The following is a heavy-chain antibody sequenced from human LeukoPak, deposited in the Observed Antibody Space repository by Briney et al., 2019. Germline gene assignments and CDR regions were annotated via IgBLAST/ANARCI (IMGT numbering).Heavy chain of an antibody. V-gene: IGHV3-7*01. J-gene: IGHJ4*02. CDR1: GFTFSSYG. D-gene: IGHD3-22*01. Sequence: GGSLRLSCAASGFTFSSYGMHWVRQAPGKGLEWVANIKQDGSEKYYVDSVKGRFTISRDNAKNSLYLQMNSLRAEDTAVYYCARDYYDSSGYYLDYWGQGTLVTVSS. CDR2: IKQDGSEK. CDR3: ARDYYDSSGYYLDY.